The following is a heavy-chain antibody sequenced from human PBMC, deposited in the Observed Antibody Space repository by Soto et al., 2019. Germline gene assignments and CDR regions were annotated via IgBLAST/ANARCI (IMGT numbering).Heavy chain of an antibody. J-gene: IGHJ5*02. CDR3: ARHGVTWLPTPNNWFDP. Sequence: SETLSLTCTVSGGSISSYYWSWIRQPPGKGLEWIGYIYYSGSTNYNPSLKSRVTISVDTSKNQFSLKLSSVTAADTAVYYCARHGVTWLPTPNNWFDPWGQGTLVTVSS. CDR2: IYYSGST. CDR1: GGSISSYY. V-gene: IGHV4-59*08. D-gene: IGHD5-12*01.